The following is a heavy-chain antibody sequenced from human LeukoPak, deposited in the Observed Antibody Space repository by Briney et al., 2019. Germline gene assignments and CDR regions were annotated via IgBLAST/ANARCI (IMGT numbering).Heavy chain of an antibody. Sequence: SETLSLTCTVSGGSISSGSYYWSWIRQPAGKGLEWIGRIYTSGSTNYNPSLKSRVTISVDTSKNQFSLKLSSVTAADTAVYYCARDSLGGHAFDIWGQGTMVTVSS. V-gene: IGHV4-61*02. J-gene: IGHJ3*02. CDR2: IYTSGST. D-gene: IGHD3-16*01. CDR3: ARDSLGGHAFDI. CDR1: GGSISSGSYY.